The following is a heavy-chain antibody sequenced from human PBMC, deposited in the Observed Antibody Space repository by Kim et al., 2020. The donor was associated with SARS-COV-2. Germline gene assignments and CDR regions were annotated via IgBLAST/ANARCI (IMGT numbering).Heavy chain of an antibody. V-gene: IGHV3-30*18. CDR2: ISYDGSNK. CDR3: AKARYYDSSGRPHYYYYGMDV. J-gene: IGHJ6*02. Sequence: LSLTCAASGFTFSSYGMHWVRQAPGKGLEWVAVISYDGSNKYYADSVKGRFTISRDNSKNTLYLQMNSLRAEDTAVYYCAKARYYDSSGRPHYYYYGMDVWGQGTTVTVSS. D-gene: IGHD3-22*01. CDR1: GFTFSSYG.